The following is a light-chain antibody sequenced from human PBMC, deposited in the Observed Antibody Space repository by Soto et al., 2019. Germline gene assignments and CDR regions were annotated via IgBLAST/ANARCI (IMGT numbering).Light chain of an antibody. CDR3: QVWDSTNDHLVI. Sequence: SYELTQPPSVSVAPGKTATISCGGNNIGGRGVHWYQQRPGQAPLMVIFYDSDRPSGIPERFSGSNSGNTATLTISRVEAGDEADYYCQVWDSTNDHLVIFGGGTKLTVL. J-gene: IGLJ2*01. CDR2: YDS. V-gene: IGLV3-21*01. CDR1: NIGGRG.